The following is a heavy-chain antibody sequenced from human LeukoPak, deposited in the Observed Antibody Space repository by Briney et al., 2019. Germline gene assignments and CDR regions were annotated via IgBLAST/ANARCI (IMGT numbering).Heavy chain of an antibody. CDR1: GYTFTGYY. J-gene: IGHJ5*02. CDR3: ARVGIAIGGWFDP. CDR2: INPNSGGT. D-gene: IGHD2/OR15-2a*01. V-gene: IGHV1-2*02. Sequence: GASVKVSCKASGYTFTGYYMHWVRQAPGQGLEWMGWINPNSGGTNYAQKFQGRVTMTRDTSISTAYMEVTRLRSDDTAVYYCARVGIAIGGWFDPWGQGTLVTVSS.